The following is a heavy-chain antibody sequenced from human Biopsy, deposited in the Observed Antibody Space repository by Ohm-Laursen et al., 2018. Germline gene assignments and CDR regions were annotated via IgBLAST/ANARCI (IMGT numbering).Heavy chain of an antibody. D-gene: IGHD4-23*01. CDR3: ARGSNEYGGLYFPH. J-gene: IGHJ1*01. Sequence: PSDTLSLTCSVSGGSFTGHYWTWIRQPPGKGLEWIGHISHTGYTSYKSSLKSRVTISLDTSRKHFSLRLTPLAAADTAVYYCARGSNEYGGLYFPHWGQRTLVTVSS. CDR2: ISHTGYT. CDR1: GGSFTGHY. V-gene: IGHV4-59*11.